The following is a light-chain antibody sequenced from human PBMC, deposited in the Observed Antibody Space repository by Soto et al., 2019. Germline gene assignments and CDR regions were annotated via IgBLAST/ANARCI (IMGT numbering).Light chain of an antibody. CDR2: LGS. CDR1: QSLLHSNGNIY. V-gene: IGKV2-28*01. CDR3: MQAIQAPRT. J-gene: IGKJ1*01. Sequence: DIVLTQSPLSLPVTPGEPASISCRSSQSLLHSNGNIYLDWYLQKPGQSPQLLIYLGSIRASGGPDRCSGSGTGTDITLKITRVEAEHVGVYFCMQAIQAPRTFGLGAKVEIK.